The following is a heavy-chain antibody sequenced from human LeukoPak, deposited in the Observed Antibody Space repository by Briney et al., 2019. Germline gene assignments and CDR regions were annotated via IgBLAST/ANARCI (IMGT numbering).Heavy chain of an antibody. CDR2: INHSGST. V-gene: IGHV4-34*01. J-gene: IGHJ4*02. Sequence: SETLSLTCAVYGGSFSGYYWSWIRQPPGKGLEWIGEINHSGSTNYNPSLKSRVTISVDTSKNQFSLKLSSVTAVDTAVYYCARGRGISSDYWGQGTLVTVSS. D-gene: IGHD6-6*01. CDR3: ARGRGISSDY. CDR1: GGSFSGYY.